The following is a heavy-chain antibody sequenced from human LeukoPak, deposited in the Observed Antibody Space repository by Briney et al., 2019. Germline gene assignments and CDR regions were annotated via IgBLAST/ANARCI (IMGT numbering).Heavy chain of an antibody. D-gene: IGHD4-23*01. J-gene: IGHJ4*02. CDR3: AKDGIAGADNSHFDN. CDR1: GFTFSSYA. CDR2: LSNSGGST. Sequence: GGSLRLSCATAGFTFSSYAMSWVRQAPGKGLEWVSGLSNSGGSTYYADSVKGRFTISRDNSKNTLYLQMNSLRAEDTAVYYCAKDGIAGADNSHFDNWGQGTLVTVSP. V-gene: IGHV3-23*01.